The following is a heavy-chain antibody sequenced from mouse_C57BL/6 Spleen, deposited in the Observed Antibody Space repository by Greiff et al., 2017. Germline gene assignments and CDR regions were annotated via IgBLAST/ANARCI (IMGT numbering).Heavy chain of an antibody. CDR1: GYTFTDYN. CDR2: INPNNGGT. J-gene: IGHJ2*01. CDR3: ARKGKDGYYPFDY. V-gene: IGHV1-22*01. Sequence: VQLQQSGPELVKPGASVKMSCKASGYTFTDYNMHWVKQSHGKSLEWIGYINPNNGGTSYNQKFKGKATLTVNKSSSTAYMELRSLTSEDSAVYYCARKGKDGYYPFDYWGQGTTLTVSS. D-gene: IGHD2-3*01.